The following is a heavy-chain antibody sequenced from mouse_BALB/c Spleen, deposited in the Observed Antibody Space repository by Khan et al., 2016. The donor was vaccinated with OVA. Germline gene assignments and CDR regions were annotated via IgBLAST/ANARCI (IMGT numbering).Heavy chain of an antibody. J-gene: IGHJ3*01. Sequence: QVQLQQSGPELVKPGASVKMSCKASGYTFTDYLLSWVKQRTGQGLEWIGEIYPGSGYIYYNEKFKDKATLTSDKSSNTTYIQLSSLTSEDSAVYFCARAGYGGFAYWGQGTLVTVSA. D-gene: IGHD3-2*02. V-gene: IGHV1-81*01. CDR2: IYPGSGYI. CDR3: ARAGYGGFAY. CDR1: GYTFTDYL.